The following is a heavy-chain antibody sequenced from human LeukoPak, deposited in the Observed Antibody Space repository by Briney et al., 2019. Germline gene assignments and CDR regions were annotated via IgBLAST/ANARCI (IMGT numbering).Heavy chain of an antibody. D-gene: IGHD5-24*01. CDR3: ANGPEMATINLPFDY. CDR1: GGSISSSSYY. J-gene: IGHJ4*02. CDR2: IYYSGST. V-gene: IGHV4-39*01. Sequence: SETLSLTCTVSGGSISSSSYYWGWIRQPPGKGLEWIGSIYYSGSTYYNPSLKSRVTISVDTSKNQFSLKLSSVTAADTAVYYCANGPEMATINLPFDYWGQGTLVTVSS.